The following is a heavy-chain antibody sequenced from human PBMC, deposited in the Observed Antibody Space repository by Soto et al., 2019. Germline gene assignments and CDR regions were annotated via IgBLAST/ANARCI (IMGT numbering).Heavy chain of an antibody. CDR1: GGSISQYY. J-gene: IGHJ4*02. CDR2: IYSGGST. V-gene: IGHV4-4*07. Sequence: QVQLQESGPGLVKPSETLSLSCGVSGGSISQYYWSWIRQPAGKGLEWIGRIYSGGSTNYNPSLESRVTMSVDASKNKFSLKLSPVTAADTAVDYCARGPGGFGDFSLDYWGQGTLVTVSS. D-gene: IGHD3-10*01. CDR3: ARGPGGFGDFSLDY.